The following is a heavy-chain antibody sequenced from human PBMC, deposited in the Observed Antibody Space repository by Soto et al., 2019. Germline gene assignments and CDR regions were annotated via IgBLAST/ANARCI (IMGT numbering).Heavy chain of an antibody. Sequence: GESLKISCKGSGYSFTSYWISRERQMPGKGLEWMGRIDPSDSYTNYSPSFQGHVTISADKSISTAYLQWSSLKASDTAMYYCARTSMQSRGYSYGHGGMDVWGQGTTVTVSS. D-gene: IGHD5-18*01. CDR1: GYSFTSYW. CDR3: ARTSMQSRGYSYGHGGMDV. CDR2: IDPSDSYT. J-gene: IGHJ6*02. V-gene: IGHV5-10-1*01.